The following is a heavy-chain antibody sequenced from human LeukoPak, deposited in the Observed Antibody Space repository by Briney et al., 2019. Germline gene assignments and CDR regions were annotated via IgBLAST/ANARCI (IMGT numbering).Heavy chain of an antibody. V-gene: IGHV1-69*06. CDR1: GGTFSSYA. CDR2: IIPIFGTA. CDR3: ARGGSEKRNWFDP. D-gene: IGHD3-10*01. J-gene: IGHJ5*02. Sequence: SVKVSCKASGGTFSSYAISWVRQAPGQGLEWMGGIIPIFGTANYAQKFQGRVTITADKSASTAYMELSSLRSEDTAVYYCARGGSEKRNWFDPWGQGALVTVSS.